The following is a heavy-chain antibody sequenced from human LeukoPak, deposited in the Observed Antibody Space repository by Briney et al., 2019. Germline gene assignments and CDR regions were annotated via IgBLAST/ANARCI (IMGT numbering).Heavy chain of an antibody. CDR1: GFTFSSYW. CDR3: ARARYCSGGSCCHFDY. CDR2: INSDGSST. V-gene: IGHV3-74*01. D-gene: IGHD2-15*01. J-gene: IGHJ4*02. Sequence: GGSLRLSCAASGFTFSSYWMHWVRQAPGKGLVWVSRINSDGSSTSYADSVKGRFTISRDNAKNTLYLQMNSLRAEDTAVYYCARARYCSGGSCCHFDYWGQGTLVTVSS.